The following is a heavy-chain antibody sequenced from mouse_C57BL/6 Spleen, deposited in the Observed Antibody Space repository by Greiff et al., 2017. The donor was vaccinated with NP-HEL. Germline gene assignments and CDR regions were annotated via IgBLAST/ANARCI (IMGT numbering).Heavy chain of an antibody. V-gene: IGHV1-53*01. J-gene: IGHJ2*01. CDR2: INPSNGGT. D-gene: IGHD4-1*01. Sequence: QVQLQQPGTELVKPGASVKLSCKASGYTFTSYWMHWVKQRPGQGLEWIGNINPSNGGTNYNEKFKSKATLTVDKSSSTAYMQLSSLTSEDSAVYYSASTGTIGYYLDYWGQGTTLTVSS. CDR1: GYTFTSYW. CDR3: ASTGTIGYYLDY.